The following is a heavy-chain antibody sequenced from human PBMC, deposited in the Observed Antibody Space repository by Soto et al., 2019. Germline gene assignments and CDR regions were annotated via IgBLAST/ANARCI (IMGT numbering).Heavy chain of an antibody. CDR3: ARDSTSVRGS. CDR1: GGTFSRHS. CDR2: IIPIFDAT. D-gene: IGHD3-10*01. J-gene: IGHJ4*01. Sequence: QVQMVQSGAEVKKPGSSARVSCKVSGGTFSRHSISWVRQAPGQGLEWMGGIIPIFDATQYAQKFQGRLTITAEESTTTFHMDLGGLRPEDTAIYYCARDSTSVRGSWGHGTLVTVS. V-gene: IGHV1-69*01.